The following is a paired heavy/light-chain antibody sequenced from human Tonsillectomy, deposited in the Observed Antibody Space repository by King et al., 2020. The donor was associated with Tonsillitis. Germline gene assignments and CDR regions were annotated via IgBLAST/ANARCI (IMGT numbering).Heavy chain of an antibody. CDR3: ARESSGSYRAFDV. CDR2: ITPSGDST. V-gene: IGHV1-46*01. J-gene: IGHJ3*01. CDR1: GYSFSNFY. D-gene: IGHD3-22*01. Sequence: QVHLVQSGAEVRKPGASVNVSCKTSGYSFSNFYMHWVRQAPGQGLEWMGIITPSGDSTTYAQKFQGRVAMTRDTSTSTVYMELSRLASEDSAVYFCARESSGSYRAFDVWGQGTMVAVSS.
Light chain of an antibody. Sequence: DIQMTQSPSSLSASVGDRVTITCQASQGIVNYLNWYQQKPGQAPKLLIKDASHLVTGVPSRFSGGGSGTQFTLTISGLQPEDFATYYCQYYDFSLPLFTFGPGTKVVIK. CDR1: QGIVNY. V-gene: IGKV1-33*01. CDR3: QYYDFSLPLFT. CDR2: DAS. J-gene: IGKJ3*01.